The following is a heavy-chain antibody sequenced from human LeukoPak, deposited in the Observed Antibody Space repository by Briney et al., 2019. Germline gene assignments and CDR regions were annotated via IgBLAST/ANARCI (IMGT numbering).Heavy chain of an antibody. CDR3: ARQRSSGPDY. CDR1: GYSFASSW. J-gene: IGHJ4*02. D-gene: IGHD6-19*01. Sequence: GESLKISCTASGYSFASSWIAWVRQMPGKGLEWMGIIFPDDSNTGYNPSFQGQVTISADKSISTAYLQWSSLKASDTAMYYCARQRSSGPDYWGQGTLVTVSS. V-gene: IGHV5-51*01. CDR2: IFPDDSNT.